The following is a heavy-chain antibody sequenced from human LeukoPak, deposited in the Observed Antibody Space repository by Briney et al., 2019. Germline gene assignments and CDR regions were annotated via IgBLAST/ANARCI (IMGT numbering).Heavy chain of an antibody. CDR3: ARERNVLLWFGELLGYFDY. Sequence: SETLSLTCPVYGGSFSGYYWSWIRQPPGKGLEWIGEINHSGSTNYNPSLKSRVTISVDTSKNRFSLKLSSVTAADTAVYYCARERNVLLWFGELLGYFDYWGQGTLVTVSS. D-gene: IGHD3-10*01. V-gene: IGHV4-34*01. J-gene: IGHJ4*02. CDR2: INHSGST. CDR1: GGSFSGYY.